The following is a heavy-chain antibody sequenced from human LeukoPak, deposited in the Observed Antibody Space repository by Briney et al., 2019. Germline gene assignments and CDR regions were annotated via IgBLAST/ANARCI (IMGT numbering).Heavy chain of an antibody. J-gene: IGHJ4*02. V-gene: IGHV3-7*05. D-gene: IGHD4-17*01. CDR1: GFTFSTYW. Sequence: PGGSLRLSCTASGFTFSTYWMSWVRQAPGKGLEWVANIKQDGSEKYYVDSVKGRFTISRDNAKNSLYLQMNSLRVEGTAVYYCARVVYGDYGGYFDYWGQGTLVTVSS. CDR2: IKQDGSEK. CDR3: ARVVYGDYGGYFDY.